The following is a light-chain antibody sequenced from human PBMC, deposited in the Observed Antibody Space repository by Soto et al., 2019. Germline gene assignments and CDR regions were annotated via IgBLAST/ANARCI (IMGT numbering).Light chain of an antibody. CDR1: QRITTY. CDR3: QQTYSTPYT. V-gene: IGKV1-39*01. Sequence: IHMTQSPSSLSASVGDRITVTCRASQRITTYVNWYQLKPGVAPKLLISTSGTLQRGVPSRFSGSGSGTDFTLTITRLQPADFATYFCQQTYSTPYTFGQGTKLEIK. J-gene: IGKJ2*01. CDR2: TSG.